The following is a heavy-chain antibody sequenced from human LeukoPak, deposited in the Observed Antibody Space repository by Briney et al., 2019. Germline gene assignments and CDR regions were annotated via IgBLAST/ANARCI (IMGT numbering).Heavy chain of an antibody. CDR2: ISDDGGTT. CDR3: AKGSIKVAGLTHYFDY. CDR1: GFTFSSYA. V-gene: IGHV3-23*01. D-gene: IGHD6-19*01. J-gene: IGHJ4*02. Sequence: PGGSLRLSCAASGFTFSSYAMSWVRQAPGKGLEWVSVISDDGGTTFYADAVKGRFTISRDNSKNTLYLQVNSLRDEDTGIYYSAKGSIKVAGLTHYFDYWGQGTLVTVSS.